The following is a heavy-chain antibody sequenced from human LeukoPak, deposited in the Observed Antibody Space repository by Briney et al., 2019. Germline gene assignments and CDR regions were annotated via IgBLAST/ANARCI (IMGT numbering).Heavy chain of an antibody. CDR1: GFTFRSYA. Sequence: PGGSLRLSCAGSGFTFRSYAMSWVRQAPGKGLEWVSVISGGGDSTDYADSVKGRFTTSRDNSKNMLYLQMNSLRVEDTAVYNCARLAGSGSYRAFDYWGQGTLVTVSS. D-gene: IGHD3-10*01. CDR2: ISGGGDST. CDR3: ARLAGSGSYRAFDY. J-gene: IGHJ4*02. V-gene: IGHV3-23*01.